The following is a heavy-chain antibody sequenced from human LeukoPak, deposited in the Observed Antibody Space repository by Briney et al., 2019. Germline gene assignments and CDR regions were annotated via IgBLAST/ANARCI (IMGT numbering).Heavy chain of an antibody. D-gene: IGHD3-10*01. CDR1: GYTFTSYY. V-gene: IGHV1-46*01. CDR2: INPSDGST. Sequence: ASVKVSCKASGYTFTSYYMHWVRQAPGQGLEWMGIINPSDGSTSYAQKFQGRVTMTRDTSTSTVYMELSSLRSEDTAVYYCARGSITMVRGVMVYYYGMDVWGQGTTVTVSS. CDR3: ARGSITMVRGVMVYYYGMDV. J-gene: IGHJ6*02.